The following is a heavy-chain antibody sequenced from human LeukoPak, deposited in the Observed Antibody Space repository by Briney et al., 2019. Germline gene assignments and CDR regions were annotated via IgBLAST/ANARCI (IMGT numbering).Heavy chain of an antibody. Sequence: GGSLRLSCAASGFTVSSNYMSWVRQAPGKGLEWVSVIYSGGSAYYAGSVKGRFTISRDNSKNTLYLQMNSLRAEDTAMYYCARDVAQRDTAMVMTYFDYWGQGTLVTVSS. D-gene: IGHD5-18*01. CDR2: IYSGGSA. CDR1: GFTVSSNY. J-gene: IGHJ4*02. V-gene: IGHV3-66*01. CDR3: ARDVAQRDTAMVMTYFDY.